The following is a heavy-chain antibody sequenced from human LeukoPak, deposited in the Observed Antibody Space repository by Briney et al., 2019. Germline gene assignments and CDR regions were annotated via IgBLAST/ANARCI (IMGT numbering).Heavy chain of an antibody. CDR1: GFTFSSYA. Sequence: GGSLRLSCAAPGFTFSSYAMSWVRQAPGKGLEWVSAISGSGGSTYYADSVKGRLTISRDNSKNTLYLQMNSLRAEDTAVYYCARYGSGLGIWGQGTMVTVSS. CDR3: ARYGSGLGI. J-gene: IGHJ3*02. CDR2: ISGSGGST. D-gene: IGHD3-10*01. V-gene: IGHV3-23*01.